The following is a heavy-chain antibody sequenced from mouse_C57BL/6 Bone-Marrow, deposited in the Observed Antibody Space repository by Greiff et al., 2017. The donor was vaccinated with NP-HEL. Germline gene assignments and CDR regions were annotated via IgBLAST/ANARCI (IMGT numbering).Heavy chain of an antibody. D-gene: IGHD2-14*01. CDR2: ILPSIGRT. V-gene: IGHV15-2*01. J-gene: IGHJ1*03. CDR1: DSEVFPIAY. Sequence: QVQLQQSGSELRSPGSSVKLSCKDFDSEVFPIAYMCWVRQKPGHGFERIGGILPSIGRTISGEKFEDKATLDADTLSNTAYLELNSLTSEDSAIYDCARKEDYWRYHWYFDVGGTGTTVTVSS. CDR3: ARKEDYWRYHWYFDV.